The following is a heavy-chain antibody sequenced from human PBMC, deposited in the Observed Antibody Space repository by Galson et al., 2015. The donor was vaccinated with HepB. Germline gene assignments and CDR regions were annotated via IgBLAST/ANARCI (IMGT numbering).Heavy chain of an antibody. CDR3: AREGSCDNPGCYYRPPRGGTWVDP. J-gene: IGHJ5*02. CDR2: IYPGDSDT. Sequence: QSGAEVKKPGESLKISCKASGYSFSTSWIAWVRQMPGKGLEWMGFIYPGDSDTRYSPSFQGQVTISVHNSINTAYRQWSSLKASDTAIYYCAREGSCDNPGCYYRPPRGGTWVDPWGQGTLVTVSS. V-gene: IGHV5-51*01. CDR1: GYSFSTSW. D-gene: IGHD2-2*01.